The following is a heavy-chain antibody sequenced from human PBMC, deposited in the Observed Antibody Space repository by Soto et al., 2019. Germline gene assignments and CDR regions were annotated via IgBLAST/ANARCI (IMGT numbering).Heavy chain of an antibody. Sequence: QLQLQESGPGLVKPSETLSVTCTVSGGSISSSSYYWGWIRQPPGKGLEWIGSIYYSGSTYYNPSLKRRVTISVDTSKNQCSLKLSSVTAADTAVYYCARAAWNPRYYYYGMDVWGQGTTVTVSS. CDR1: GGSISSSSYY. CDR3: ARAAWNPRYYYYGMDV. D-gene: IGHD1-1*01. J-gene: IGHJ6*02. V-gene: IGHV4-39*01. CDR2: IYYSGST.